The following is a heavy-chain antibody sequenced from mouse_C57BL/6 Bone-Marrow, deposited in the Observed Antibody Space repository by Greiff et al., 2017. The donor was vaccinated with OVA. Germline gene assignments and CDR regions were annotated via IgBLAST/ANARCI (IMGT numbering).Heavy chain of an antibody. CDR2: IYPRSGNT. CDR1: GYTFTSYG. D-gene: IGHD1-1*01. Sequence: VQLQESGAELARPGASVKLSCKASGYTFTSYGISWVKQRTGQGLEWIGEIYPRSGNTYYNEKFKGKATLTADKSSSTAYMELRSLTSEDSAVYFCAREDYYGSADADYWGQGTTLTVSS. V-gene: IGHV1-81*01. J-gene: IGHJ2*01. CDR3: AREDYYGSADADY.